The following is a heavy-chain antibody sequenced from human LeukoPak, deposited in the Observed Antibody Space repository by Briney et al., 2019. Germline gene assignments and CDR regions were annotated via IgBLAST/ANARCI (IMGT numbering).Heavy chain of an antibody. V-gene: IGHV1-18*01. CDR3: ARGTVGGKDYFYMDV. CDR2: ISGINGNT. D-gene: IGHD4-11*01. Sequence: ASVKASCKTSGYTFTSYGINWVRQAPGQGLEWMGWISGINGNTNLAQKMQGRVTLTTDSSTRTGYMELRSLRSDDTAVYCCARGTVGGKDYFYMDVWGKGTTVTVSS. J-gene: IGHJ6*03. CDR1: GYTFTSYG.